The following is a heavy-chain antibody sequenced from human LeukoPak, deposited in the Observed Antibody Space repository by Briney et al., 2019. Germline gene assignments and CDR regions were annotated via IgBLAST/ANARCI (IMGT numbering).Heavy chain of an antibody. CDR3: ARETRVSRGFDP. D-gene: IGHD5/OR15-5a*01. J-gene: IGHJ5*02. V-gene: IGHV4-30-2*01. CDR1: GGSISIGGYS. CDR2: IYHSGST. Sequence: PSQTLSLTCAVSGGSISIGGYSWSWVRQPPGKGLEWIGYIYHSGSTYYNPSLKSRVTISVDRSKHQFSLKLSSVTAADTAVYYCARETRVSRGFDPWREGTLVTVSS.